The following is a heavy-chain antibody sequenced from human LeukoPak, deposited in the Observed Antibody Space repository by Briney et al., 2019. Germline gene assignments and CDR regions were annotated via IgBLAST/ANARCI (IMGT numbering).Heavy chain of an antibody. V-gene: IGHV3-30*03. CDR2: ISYDGSNK. CDR3: ASKYNSRGYYYYMDV. J-gene: IGHJ6*03. CDR1: GFTFSSYG. D-gene: IGHD5-24*01. Sequence: PGGSLRLSCAASGFTFSSYGMHWVRQAPGKGLEWVAVISYDGSNKYYADSVKGRFTISRDNSKNTLYLQMNSLRAEDTAVYYCASKYNSRGYYYYMDVWGKGTTVTVSS.